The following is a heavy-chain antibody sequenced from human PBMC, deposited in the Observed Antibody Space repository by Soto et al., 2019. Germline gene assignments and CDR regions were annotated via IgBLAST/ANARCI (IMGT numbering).Heavy chain of an antibody. V-gene: IGHV3-23*01. D-gene: IGHD2-2*01. CDR2: ISGSGGST. CDR3: AKDQSDIVVVPAASYYYYGMDV. CDR1: GFTFSSYA. J-gene: IGHJ6*02. Sequence: PGGSLRLSCAASGFTFSSYAMSWVRQAPGKGLEWVSAISGSGGSTYYADSVKGRFTISRDNSKNTLYLQMNSLRAEDTAVYYCAKDQSDIVVVPAASYYYYGMDVWGQGTTVTVSS.